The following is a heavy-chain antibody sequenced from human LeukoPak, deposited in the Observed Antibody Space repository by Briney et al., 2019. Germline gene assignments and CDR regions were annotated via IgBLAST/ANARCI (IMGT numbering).Heavy chain of an antibody. D-gene: IGHD1-26*01. CDR2: IYTSGST. CDR3: ARRDTGSYSRY. J-gene: IGHJ4*02. V-gene: IGHV4-61*02. Sequence: SQTLSLTCTVSGGSISSGSYYWSWIRQPAGKGLEWIGRIYTSGSTNYNPSLKSRVTISVDTSKNQFSLKLSSVTAADTAVYYCARRDTGSYSRYWGQGTLVTVSS. CDR1: GGSISSGSYY.